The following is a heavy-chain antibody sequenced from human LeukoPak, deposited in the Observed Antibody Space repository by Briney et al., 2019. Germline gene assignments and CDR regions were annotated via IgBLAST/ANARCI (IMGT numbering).Heavy chain of an antibody. J-gene: IGHJ6*03. CDR1: GFTFSDYY. Sequence: GGSLRLSCAASGFTFSDYYMSWLRQAPGKGLEWVSYISSSGSTIYYADSVKGRFTISRDNAKNSLYLQMNSLRAEDTAVYYCARGRDYYDSSGYPNPSYYYMDVWGKGTTVTVSS. CDR3: ARGRDYYDSSGYPNPSYYYMDV. CDR2: ISSSGSTI. D-gene: IGHD3-22*01. V-gene: IGHV3-11*04.